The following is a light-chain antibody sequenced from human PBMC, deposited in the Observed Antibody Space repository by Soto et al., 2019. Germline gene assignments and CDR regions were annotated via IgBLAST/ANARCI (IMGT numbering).Light chain of an antibody. Sequence: QSVLTQPASLSGSPGQSITISCTGTSSDIGAYDYVSWFQQHPGKAPRLMISEVNNRPSGVSNRFSGSRSGNTASLTISGLQPDDEGDYFCVSYTDTDTLVFGTGTKVTVI. CDR1: SSDIGAYDY. J-gene: IGLJ1*01. V-gene: IGLV2-14*01. CDR2: EVN. CDR3: VSYTDTDTLV.